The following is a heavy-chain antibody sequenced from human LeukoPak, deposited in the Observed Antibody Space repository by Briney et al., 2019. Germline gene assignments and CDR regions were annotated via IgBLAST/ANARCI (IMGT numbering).Heavy chain of an antibody. CDR3: ARWEEDGDNFDY. D-gene: IGHD4-17*01. Sequence: SVKVSCKASGGTFSSYAISWVRQAPGQGLEWMGGIIPIFGTANYAQKFQGRVTITADKSTSTAYMELSSLRSEDTAVYYCARWEEDGDNFDYWGQGTLVTVSS. V-gene: IGHV1-69*06. CDR2: IIPIFGTA. CDR1: GGTFSSYA. J-gene: IGHJ4*02.